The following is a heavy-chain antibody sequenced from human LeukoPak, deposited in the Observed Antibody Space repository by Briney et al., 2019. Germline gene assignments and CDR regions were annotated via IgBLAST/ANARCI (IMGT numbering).Heavy chain of an antibody. CDR1: GFTFSDYS. V-gene: IGHV3-48*04. Sequence: HAGGSLRLSCAASGFTFSDYSMNWVRQAPGKGLEWISYISSTSSTMYYADSVKGRFTISRDNAKNTLYLQMNSLRADDTAVYYCARNSAVYGDYGGHDYWGQGALVTVSS. CDR3: ARNSAVYGDYGGHDY. D-gene: IGHD4-17*01. J-gene: IGHJ4*02. CDR2: ISSTSSTM.